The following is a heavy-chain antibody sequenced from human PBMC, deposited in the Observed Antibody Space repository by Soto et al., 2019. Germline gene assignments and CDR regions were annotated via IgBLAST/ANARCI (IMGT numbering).Heavy chain of an antibody. CDR1: GYSFTSYW. Sequence: GESLKISCKGSGYSFTSYWIGWVRQMPGKCLGWMGIIYPGDSDTRYSPSFQGQVTISADKSISTAYLQWSSLKASDTAMYYCARLPTYYDFWSGHNGYFDYWGQGTLVTVSS. CDR2: IYPGDSDT. D-gene: IGHD3-3*01. J-gene: IGHJ4*02. CDR3: ARLPTYYDFWSGHNGYFDY. V-gene: IGHV5-51*01.